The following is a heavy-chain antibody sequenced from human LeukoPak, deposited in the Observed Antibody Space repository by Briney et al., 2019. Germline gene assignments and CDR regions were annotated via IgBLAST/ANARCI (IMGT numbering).Heavy chain of an antibody. Sequence: SETLSLTCAVYGGSFSGYYWSWLRQPPGKGLEWIGEINHSGSTNYNPSLKSRVTISVDTSKNRFSLKLSSVAAADTAVYYCAREARVRYCSGGSCYSRWFDPWGQGTLVTVSS. V-gene: IGHV4-34*01. CDR1: GGSFSGYY. CDR3: AREARVRYCSGGSCYSRWFDP. J-gene: IGHJ5*02. D-gene: IGHD2-15*01. CDR2: INHSGST.